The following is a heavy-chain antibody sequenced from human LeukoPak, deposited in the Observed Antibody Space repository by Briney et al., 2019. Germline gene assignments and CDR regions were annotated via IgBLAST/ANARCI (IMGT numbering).Heavy chain of an antibody. D-gene: IGHD3-16*01. Sequence: SETPSLTCTVSGGPISTYYWTWIRPPPGKGLEWIGYIYYSGSTNYNPSLKSRVNMSVDTSKNQFSLKQSSVTAADTAVYYCARDRLGEPIDYWGRGTLVTVSS. CDR1: GGPISTYY. CDR3: ARDRLGEPIDY. V-gene: IGHV4-59*01. CDR2: IYYSGST. J-gene: IGHJ4*02.